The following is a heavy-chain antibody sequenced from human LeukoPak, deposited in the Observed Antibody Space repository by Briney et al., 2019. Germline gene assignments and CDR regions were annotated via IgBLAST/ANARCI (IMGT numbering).Heavy chain of an antibody. Sequence: SETLSLTCTVSGDSISNYYWSWIRQPPGKGLEWIGYIYYSGSTNYNPSLKSRVTISVDTSKNQFSLKLSSVTAADTAVYYCASGIQLWNFDYWGQGTLVTVSS. CDR1: GDSISNYY. V-gene: IGHV4-59*01. CDR3: ASGIQLWNFDY. J-gene: IGHJ4*02. D-gene: IGHD5-18*01. CDR2: IYYSGST.